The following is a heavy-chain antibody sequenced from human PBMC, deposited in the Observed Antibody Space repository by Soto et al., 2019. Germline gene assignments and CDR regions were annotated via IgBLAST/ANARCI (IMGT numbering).Heavy chain of an antibody. CDR1: GYSFTSYG. CDR3: ARYGDVDAFDI. J-gene: IGHJ3*02. Sequence: GASVKASSKDSGYSFTSYGISWVRHAPGQGLEWMGWISAYNGNTNYAQKLQGRVTMTTDTSTSTAYMELRSLRSDDTAVYYCARYGDVDAFDIWGQGTMVTVSS. D-gene: IGHD4-17*01. CDR2: ISAYNGNT. V-gene: IGHV1-18*01.